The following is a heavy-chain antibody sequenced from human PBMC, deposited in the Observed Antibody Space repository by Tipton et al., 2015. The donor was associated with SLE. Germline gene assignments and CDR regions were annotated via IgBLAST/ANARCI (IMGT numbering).Heavy chain of an antibody. V-gene: IGHV3-74*01. D-gene: IGHD6-6*01. J-gene: IGHJ6*02. Sequence: GSLRLSCAASGFTFDDYAMHWVRQVPGKGLVWVSRMNSDGSTTTYADSVKGRFTISRDNAKNTLYLQMNSLRAEDTAVYYCARASSSSTSWYYYGMDVWGQGTTVTVSS. CDR3: ARASSSSTSWYYYGMDV. CDR1: GFTFDDYA. CDR2: MNSDGSTT.